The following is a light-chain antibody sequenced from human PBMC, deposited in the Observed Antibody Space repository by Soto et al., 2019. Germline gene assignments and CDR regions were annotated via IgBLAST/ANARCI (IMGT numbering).Light chain of an antibody. CDR2: EVS. CDR3: CSYAGSSTFYV. Sequence: QSVLTQPASVSGSPGQSITISCTGTSSDVGSYNLVSWYQQHPGKAPKLMIYEVSKRPSGVSNRFSGSKSGNTASLTISGLQAEDEADYYCCSYAGSSTFYVFGTGTKVXXL. V-gene: IGLV2-23*02. CDR1: SSDVGSYNL. J-gene: IGLJ1*01.